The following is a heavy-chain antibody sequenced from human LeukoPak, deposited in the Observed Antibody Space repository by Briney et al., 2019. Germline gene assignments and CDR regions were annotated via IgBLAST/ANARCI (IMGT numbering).Heavy chain of an antibody. CDR1: GGTFISYA. CDR2: IIPIFGTA. CDR3: ARDAHYDRPYYFDY. J-gene: IGHJ4*02. D-gene: IGHD3-3*01. V-gene: IGHV1-69*13. Sequence: SVKVSCKASGGTFISYAISWVRQAPGQGLEWMGGIIPIFGTANYAQKFQGRVTITADESTSTAYMELSSLRSEDTAVYYCARDAHYDRPYYFDYWGQGTLVTVSS.